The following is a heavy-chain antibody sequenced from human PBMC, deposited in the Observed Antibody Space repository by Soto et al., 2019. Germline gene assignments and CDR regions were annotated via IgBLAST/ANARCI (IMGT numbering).Heavy chain of an antibody. V-gene: IGHV3-48*02. CDR3: ARVIQLWSLKGYYGMDV. J-gene: IGHJ6*02. D-gene: IGHD5-18*01. CDR1: GFKFCRYR. Sequence: GGSLRLSCAASGFKFCRYRMTWDRQEKGKGLEWVSYISSSSSTIYYADSVKGRFTISRDNAKNSLYLQMNSLRDEDTAVYYCARVIQLWSLKGYYGMDVCGQGTTVTVSS. CDR2: ISSSSSTI.